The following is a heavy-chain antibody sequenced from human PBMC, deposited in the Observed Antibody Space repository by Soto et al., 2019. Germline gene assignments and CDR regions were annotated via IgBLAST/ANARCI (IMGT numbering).Heavy chain of an antibody. Sequence: ASVKVSCKASGCTFSSYTISLVRQAPEQGLEWMGWIIPNSGKTNYAQKFQGRVTMTRNTSISTAYMELSSLRSEDTAVYYCARGYSNYDYYYYMDVWGKGTTVTVSS. J-gene: IGHJ6*03. V-gene: IGHV1-8*02. D-gene: IGHD4-4*01. CDR2: IIPNSGKT. CDR3: ARGYSNYDYYYYMDV. CDR1: GCTFSSYT.